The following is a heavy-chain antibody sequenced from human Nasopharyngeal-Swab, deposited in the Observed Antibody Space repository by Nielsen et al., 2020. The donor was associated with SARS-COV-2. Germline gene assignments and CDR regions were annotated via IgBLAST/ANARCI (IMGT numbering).Heavy chain of an antibody. Sequence: GESLKISCAASEFTMSRNGMHWVRQAPGKGLEWVAYISSSSSTAYYADSVKGRFTISRDNPKNSLYLQMKSLRDEDTALYYCARDVAIVGATLENWGQGTLVTVSS. D-gene: IGHD1-26*01. CDR3: ARDVAIVGATLEN. J-gene: IGHJ4*02. V-gene: IGHV3-48*02. CDR1: EFTMSRNG. CDR2: ISSSSSTA.